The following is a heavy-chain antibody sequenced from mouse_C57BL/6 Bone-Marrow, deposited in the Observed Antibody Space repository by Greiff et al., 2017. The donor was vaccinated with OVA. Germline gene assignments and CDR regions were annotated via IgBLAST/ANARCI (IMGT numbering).Heavy chain of an antibody. CDR3: ARSNPNWDFDV. D-gene: IGHD2-5*01. V-gene: IGHV1-26*01. CDR1: GYTFTDYY. J-gene: IGHJ1*03. Sequence: EVQLQQSGPELVKPGASVKISCKASGYTFTDYYMNWVKQSHGKSLEWIGDINPNNGGTSYNQKFKGKATLTVDKSSSTAYMELRSLTSEDSAVYYCARSNPNWDFDVWGTGTTVTVSS. CDR2: INPNNGGT.